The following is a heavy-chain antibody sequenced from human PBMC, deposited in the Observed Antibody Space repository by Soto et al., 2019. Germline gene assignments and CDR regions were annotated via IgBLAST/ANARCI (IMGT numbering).Heavy chain of an antibody. D-gene: IGHD7-27*01. V-gene: IGHV3-33*01. Sequence: PGGSLRLSCAASGLSISTYNMHWVRQAPGKGLEWVAVIWHDGSKKHYADSVEGRFTISRDISHDTVFLQMNSLRVEDTAVYFCASVLHPGDCYVGVCHWGQGTLVTVAS. CDR3: ASVLHPGDCYVGVCH. CDR2: IWHDGSKK. J-gene: IGHJ4*02. CDR1: GLSISTYN.